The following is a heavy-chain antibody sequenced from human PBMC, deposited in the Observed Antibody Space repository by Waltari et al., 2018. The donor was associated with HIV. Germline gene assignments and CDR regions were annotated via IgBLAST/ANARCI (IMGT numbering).Heavy chain of an antibody. CDR2: INPNSGGT. D-gene: IGHD4-17*01. CDR3: AREVSGVTTPDYYYGMDV. Sequence: QVQLVQSGAEVKKPGASVKVSCKASGYTFTGYYMHWVRQAPGQGLEWMGWINPNSGGTNYAQKFQGWVTMTRDTSISTAYMELSRLRSDDTAVYYCAREVSGVTTPDYYYGMDVWGQGTTVTVSS. J-gene: IGHJ6*02. CDR1: GYTFTGYY. V-gene: IGHV1-2*04.